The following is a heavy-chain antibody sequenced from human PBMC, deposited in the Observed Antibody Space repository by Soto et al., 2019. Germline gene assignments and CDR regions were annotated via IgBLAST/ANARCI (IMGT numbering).Heavy chain of an antibody. Sequence: EVQLVESGGGLVQPGGSLRLSCAASGFTVSDYWMSWVRQAPGKGLEWVANIKQDGSEKYYVDSVKGRFTISRDNAKNYLYLQKNNLRAEDTAVYYCASSSYVSASQPYYLDCWGQGTLVTVSS. D-gene: IGHD2-2*01. CDR2: IKQDGSEK. CDR3: ASSSYVSASQPYYLDC. J-gene: IGHJ4*02. CDR1: GFTVSDYW. V-gene: IGHV3-7*01.